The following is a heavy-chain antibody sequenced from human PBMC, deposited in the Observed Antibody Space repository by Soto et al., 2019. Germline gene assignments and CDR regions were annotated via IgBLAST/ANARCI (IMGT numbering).Heavy chain of an antibody. CDR1: GGSFSGYY. CDR2: INHSGST. V-gene: IGHV4-34*01. J-gene: IGHJ4*02. CDR3: ARVRITMVRGVPYFDY. D-gene: IGHD3-10*01. Sequence: PSETLSLTGAVYGGSFSGYYWSWISQPPGKGLEWIGEINHSGSTNYNPSLKSRVTISVDTSKNQFSLKLSSVTAADTAVYYCARVRITMVRGVPYFDYWGQGTLVTVS.